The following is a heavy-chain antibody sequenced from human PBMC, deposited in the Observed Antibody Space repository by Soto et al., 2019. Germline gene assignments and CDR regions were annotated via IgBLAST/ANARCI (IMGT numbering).Heavy chain of an antibody. V-gene: IGHV1-69*01. Sequence: QVQLVQSGAEVKKPGSSVKVSCKASGGTFSSYAISWVRQAPGQGLEWMGGIIPIFGTANYAQKFQGRVTITADESTSTAYMELSSLRSEVTAVYYCARLGTPYYSSSWGNWFDPWGQGTLVTVSS. CDR3: ARLGTPYYSSSWGNWFDP. CDR2: IIPIFGTA. J-gene: IGHJ5*02. D-gene: IGHD6-13*01. CDR1: GGTFSSYA.